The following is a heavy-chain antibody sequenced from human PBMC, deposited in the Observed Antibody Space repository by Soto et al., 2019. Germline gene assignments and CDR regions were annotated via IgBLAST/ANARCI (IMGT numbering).Heavy chain of an antibody. Sequence: GGSLRLSCATSGFTFDDYAMHWVRQIPGKGLEWVSGINWNSETVGYADSVKGRFTISRDSAKNSLYLQMTTLRPEDTALYFCARDQDLGGYDLRPMYGLDAWGQGTTVTVSS. D-gene: IGHD5-12*01. CDR2: INWNSETV. CDR1: GFTFDDYA. J-gene: IGHJ6*02. V-gene: IGHV3-9*01. CDR3: ARDQDLGGYDLRPMYGLDA.